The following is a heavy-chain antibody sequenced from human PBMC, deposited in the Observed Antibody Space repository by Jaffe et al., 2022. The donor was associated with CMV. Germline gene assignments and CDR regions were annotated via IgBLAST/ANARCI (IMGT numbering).Heavy chain of an antibody. CDR1: GFTLNSYT. D-gene: IGHD2-21*02. CDR3: AKEVTDYDIEYWYFDL. V-gene: IGHV3-23*04. J-gene: IGHJ2*01. Sequence: EVQLVESGGGFVQPGGSLRLSCAASAASGFTLNSYTISWVRQAPGKGLEWVSAINVGGTYTFYADSVRGRFTISRDNSTNTVYLQMNSLRADDTAVYRCAKEVTDYDIEYWYFDLWGRGTLVTVSS. CDR2: INVGGTYT.